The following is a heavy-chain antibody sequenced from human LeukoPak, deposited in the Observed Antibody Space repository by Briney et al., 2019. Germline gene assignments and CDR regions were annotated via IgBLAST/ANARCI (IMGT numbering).Heavy chain of an antibody. V-gene: IGHV3-48*03. CDR3: AKEATHLSPDWNHDS. J-gene: IGHJ4*02. CDR2: IGTFGTVI. Sequence: PGGSLRLSCAASGFTFSSYEMNWVRQAPGKGLEWISYIGTFGTVIHYAGSVRGRFTISRDDAKNSLYLQMNSLRAEDTAVYYWAKEATHLSPDWNHDSWGQGTLVTVSS. D-gene: IGHD1-1*01. CDR1: GFTFSSYE.